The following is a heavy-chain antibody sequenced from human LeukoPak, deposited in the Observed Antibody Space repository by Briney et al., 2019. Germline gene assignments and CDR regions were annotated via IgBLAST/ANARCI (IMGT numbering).Heavy chain of an antibody. D-gene: IGHD2-2*01. V-gene: IGHV4-34*01. Sequence: SETLSLTCAVYGGSFSGYYWSWIRQPPGKGLEWIGEINHSESTNYNPSLKSRVTISVDTSKNQFSLNLSSVTAADTAVYYCARDVVVVPAAIHYGMDVWGQGTTVTVSS. CDR1: GGSFSGYY. CDR3: ARDVVVVPAAIHYGMDV. CDR2: INHSEST. J-gene: IGHJ6*02.